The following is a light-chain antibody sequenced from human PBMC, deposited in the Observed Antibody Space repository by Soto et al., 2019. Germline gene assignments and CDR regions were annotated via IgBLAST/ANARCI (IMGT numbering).Light chain of an antibody. Sequence: DIQMTQSPSTLSASVGDRVTITCRASQSISSLLAWYQQKPGEAPKLLIYKASSLESGVPSRFSGSGSGTELTLTISSLKPDDFETYYCQQYNRYGTFGQGTKVDIK. CDR2: KAS. V-gene: IGKV1-5*03. CDR3: QQYNRYGT. CDR1: QSISSL. J-gene: IGKJ1*01.